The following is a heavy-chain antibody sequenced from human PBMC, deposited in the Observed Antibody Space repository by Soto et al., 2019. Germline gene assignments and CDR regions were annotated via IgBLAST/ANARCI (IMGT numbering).Heavy chain of an antibody. V-gene: IGHV1-3*01. CDR2: INAGNGNT. CDR1: GYTFTSYA. CDR3: ARAGLRYYDSSGYLFDP. J-gene: IGHJ5*02. D-gene: IGHD3-22*01. Sequence: ASVKVSCKASGYTFTSYAMHWVRQAPGQRLEWMGWINAGNGNTKYSQKFQGRVTITRDTSASTAYMELSSLRSEDTAVYYCARAGLRYYDSSGYLFDPWGQGTLVTVSS.